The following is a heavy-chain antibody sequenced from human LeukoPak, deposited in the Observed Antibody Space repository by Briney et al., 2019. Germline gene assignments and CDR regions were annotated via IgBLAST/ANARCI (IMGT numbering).Heavy chain of an antibody. V-gene: IGHV5-51*01. J-gene: IGHJ6*03. D-gene: IGHD5-18*01. Sequence: GESLKISCKGSGYRFTSYWIGWVRPMPGKGLEWMGIIYPGDSDTRYSPSFQGPVTISADKSISTAYLQWSSLKASDTAMYYCARNGYSYGGYYYYYMDVWGKGTTVTVSS. CDR2: IYPGDSDT. CDR3: ARNGYSYGGYYYYYMDV. CDR1: GYRFTSYW.